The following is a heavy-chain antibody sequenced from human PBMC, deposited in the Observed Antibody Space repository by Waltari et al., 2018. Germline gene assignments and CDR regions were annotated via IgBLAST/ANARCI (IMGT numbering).Heavy chain of an antibody. CDR1: GFTFDDYA. J-gene: IGHJ6*02. CDR3: AKGDSSGYYYYSYGMDV. D-gene: IGHD3-22*01. V-gene: IGHV3-9*01. Sequence: EVQLVESGGGLVQPGRSLRLSCAASGFTFDDYAMHWVRQAPGKGLEWVSGISWNSGSIGYADSVKGRFTISRDNAKNSLYLQMNSLRAEDTALYYCAKGDSSGYYYYSYGMDVWG. CDR2: ISWNSGSI.